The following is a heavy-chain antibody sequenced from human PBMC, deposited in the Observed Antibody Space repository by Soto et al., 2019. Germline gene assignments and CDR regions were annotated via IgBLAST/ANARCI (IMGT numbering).Heavy chain of an antibody. D-gene: IGHD5-18*01. V-gene: IGHV4-59*01. CDR1: GASISGYY. Sequence: QVQLQESGPGLVKPSETLSLMCSVSGASISGYYWSWIRQSPGKGLEWIGYIYYSGSTNYNPSLKSRVTISVDTSRNQFSLKLISVTAADTAVYYCAREKWRQEWPPGGWFDPWGQGTLVTVSS. CDR2: IYYSGST. CDR3: AREKWRQEWPPGGWFDP. J-gene: IGHJ5*02.